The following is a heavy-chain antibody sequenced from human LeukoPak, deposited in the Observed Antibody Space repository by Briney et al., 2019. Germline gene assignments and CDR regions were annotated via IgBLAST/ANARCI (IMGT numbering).Heavy chain of an antibody. V-gene: IGHV3-9*01. D-gene: IGHD6-13*01. CDR2: ISWNSNNI. J-gene: IGHJ4*02. CDR3: AKDWRSSWYYFDY. CDR1: GFTFDDYA. Sequence: GRSLRLSCAASGFTFDDYAMPWVRQAPGKGLEWVSGISWNSNNIDYADSVKGRFTISRDNAKNSLYLQMNSLRAEDTAVYYCAKDWRSSWYYFDYWGQGTLVTVSS.